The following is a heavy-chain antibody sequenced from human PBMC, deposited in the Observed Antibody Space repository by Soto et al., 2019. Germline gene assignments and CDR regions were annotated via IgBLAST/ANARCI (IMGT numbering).Heavy chain of an antibody. Sequence: HPGGSLRFSCTTSGCIFSSYSIHWFRQVPGEGLEWVAVTSSDGSLKFYVDSVEGRFTVSRDNSKNTLYLQMTSLRQEDTAMYFCAREVVLTQWYFDNCGQGIRVTVSS. J-gene: IGHJ4*01. CDR2: TSSDGSLK. CDR1: GCIFSSYS. D-gene: IGHD2-8*01. V-gene: IGHV3-30-3*01. CDR3: AREVVLTQWYFDN.